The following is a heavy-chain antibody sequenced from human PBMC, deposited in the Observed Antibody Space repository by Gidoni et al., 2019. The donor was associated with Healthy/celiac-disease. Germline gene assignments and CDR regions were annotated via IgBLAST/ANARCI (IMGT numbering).Heavy chain of an antibody. CDR2: ISSSSSTI. CDR3: ARGMRAAEINYYGSGSHLRAFDI. Sequence: EVQLVESGGGLVQPGGSLRLSCAASGFTFSSYSMNWFRQAPGKGLEWVSYISSSSSTIYYADSVKGRFTISRDNAKNSLYLQMNSLRDEDTAVYYCARGMRAAEINYYGSGSHLRAFDIWGQGTMVTVSS. CDR1: GFTFSSYS. D-gene: IGHD3-10*01. V-gene: IGHV3-48*02. J-gene: IGHJ3*02.